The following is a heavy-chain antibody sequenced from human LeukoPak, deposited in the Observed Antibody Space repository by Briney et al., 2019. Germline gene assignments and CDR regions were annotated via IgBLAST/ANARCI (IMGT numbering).Heavy chain of an antibody. CDR2: ISYSGST. V-gene: IGHV4-59*08. Sequence: TSETLSLTCTVSGGSISSYYWSWIRQPPGKGLEWIGYISYSGSTNYNPSLKSRVTISIDTSKNQFSLKLRSVTAADTAIYYCARSRSGTYGSFDPWGQGALVTVSS. D-gene: IGHD3-10*01. CDR3: ARSRSGTYGSFDP. J-gene: IGHJ5*02. CDR1: GGSISSYY.